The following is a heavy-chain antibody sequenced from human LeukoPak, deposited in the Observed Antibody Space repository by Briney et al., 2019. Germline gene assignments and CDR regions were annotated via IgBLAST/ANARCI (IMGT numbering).Heavy chain of an antibody. Sequence: GGSLRPSCAASGFTFSSYSMNWVRQAPGKGLEWVSSISSSSSYIYYADSVKGRFTISRDNAKNSLYLQMNSLRAEDTAVYYCARASSGWIDYWGQGTLVTVSS. CDR1: GFTFSSYS. J-gene: IGHJ4*02. CDR3: ARASSGWIDY. D-gene: IGHD6-19*01. V-gene: IGHV3-21*01. CDR2: ISSSSSYI.